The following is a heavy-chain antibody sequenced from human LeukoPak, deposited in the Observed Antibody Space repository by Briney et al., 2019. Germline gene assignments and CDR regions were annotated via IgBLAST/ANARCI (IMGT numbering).Heavy chain of an antibody. D-gene: IGHD3-10*01. CDR1: GYTFTGYY. CDR3: ARDLHRVVVRGVPHYYNYMDV. V-gene: IGHV1-2*02. CDR2: INPNTGGT. Sequence: ASVKVSCKASGYTFTGYYMHWVRQAPGQGLEWMGWINPNTGGTNYAQKLQGRVTMTTDTSTSTAYMELRSLRSDDTAVYYCARDLHRVVVRGVPHYYNYMDVWGKGTTVTISS. J-gene: IGHJ6*03.